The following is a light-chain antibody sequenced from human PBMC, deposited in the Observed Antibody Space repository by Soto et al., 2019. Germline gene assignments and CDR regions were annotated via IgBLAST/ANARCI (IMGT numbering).Light chain of an antibody. CDR3: QQRSNWPPA. CDR2: GAS. CDR1: QSVTTQ. V-gene: IGKV3-11*01. Sequence: IVFTQSPSTLSLSPGRTPTLSCTASQSVTTQLAWYQQKRGRAPRLIIHGASRRATGIPDRFSGSGSGTEGTITIGSLKSEDGAVYYCQQRSNWPPAFGQGTRLEIK. J-gene: IGKJ5*01.